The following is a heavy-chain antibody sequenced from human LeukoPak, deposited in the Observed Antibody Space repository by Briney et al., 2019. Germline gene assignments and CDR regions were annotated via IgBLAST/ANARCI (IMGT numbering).Heavy chain of an antibody. CDR2: ISGSGGST. CDR1: GFSFSAYS. V-gene: IGHV3-23*01. J-gene: IGHJ4*02. D-gene: IGHD3-22*01. CDR3: YYYDSSGYYPQTKIDY. Sequence: GRSLRLSCAASGFSFSAYSMNWVRQAPGKGLEWVSGISGSGGSTYYADSVKGRFTISRDNSKNTVYLQMNSLRAEETAVYYCYYYDSSGYYPQTKIDYWGQGRLVTVSS.